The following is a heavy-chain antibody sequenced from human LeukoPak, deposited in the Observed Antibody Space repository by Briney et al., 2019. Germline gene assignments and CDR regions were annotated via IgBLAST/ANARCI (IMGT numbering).Heavy chain of an antibody. Sequence: SLRXXXXASGXXXSSNYXSWVRQAPGKGLEWVSVIYSGGSTYYADSVKGRFTISRDNSKNTLYLQMNSLRAEDTAVYYCARDRDSSGYRRNDAFDIWGQGTMVTVSS. V-gene: IGHV3-53*01. J-gene: IGHJ3*02. CDR2: IYSGGST. CDR1: GXXXSSNY. D-gene: IGHD3-22*01. CDR3: ARDRDSSGYRRNDAFDI.